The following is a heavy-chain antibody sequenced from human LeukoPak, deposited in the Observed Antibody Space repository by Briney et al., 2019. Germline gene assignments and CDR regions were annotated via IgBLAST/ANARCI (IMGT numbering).Heavy chain of an antibody. CDR2: IYHSGRT. J-gene: IGHJ4*02. V-gene: IGHV4-38-2*02. CDR1: GYSISSGYY. CDR3: ARHSGDGYNRPFDY. D-gene: IGHD5-24*01. Sequence: PSETLSLTCTVSGYSISSGYYWGWIRQPPGKGLEWIGSIYHSGRTYYNPSLKSRVTISVDTSKNQFSLKLNSVTAADTAVYYCARHSGDGYNRPFDYWGQGSLVTVSS.